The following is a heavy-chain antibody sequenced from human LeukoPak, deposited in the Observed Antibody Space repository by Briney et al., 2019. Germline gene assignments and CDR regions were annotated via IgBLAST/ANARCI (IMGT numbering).Heavy chain of an antibody. CDR1: GGSFSDYY. CDR2: INHSGST. D-gene: IGHD5-12*01. V-gene: IGHV4-34*01. CDR3: ARGGDGYSDYQSSGYLHY. J-gene: IGHJ4*02. Sequence: SETLSLTCAVYGGSFSDYYWSWIRQPPGKGLEWIGEINHSGSTNYNPSLKSRVTISVDTSKIQFSLKLGSVTAADTAVYYCARGGDGYSDYQSSGYLHYWGQGTLVTVSS.